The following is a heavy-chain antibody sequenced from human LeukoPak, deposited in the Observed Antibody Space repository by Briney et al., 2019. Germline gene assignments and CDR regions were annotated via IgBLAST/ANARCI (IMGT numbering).Heavy chain of an antibody. CDR1: GGTFSSYA. CDR3: ARVGVAVAGRGPRLDY. J-gene: IGHJ4*02. Sequence: GASVKVSCKASGGTFSSYAISWVRQAPGQGLEWMGGIIPIFGTANYAQKFQGRVTITADESTSTAYMELSSLRSEDTAVYYCARVGVAVAGRGPRLDYWGQGTLVTVSS. V-gene: IGHV1-69*13. CDR2: IIPIFGTA. D-gene: IGHD6-19*01.